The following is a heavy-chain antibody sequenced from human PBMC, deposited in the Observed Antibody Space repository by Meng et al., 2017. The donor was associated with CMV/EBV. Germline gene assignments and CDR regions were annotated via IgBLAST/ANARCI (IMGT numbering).Heavy chain of an antibody. J-gene: IGHJ6*02. CDR1: GYTFTGYY. Sequence: ASVKVSCKASGYTFTGYYMHWVRQAPGQGLEWMGWINPNSGGTNYAQKFQGRVTMTRDTSISTAYMELSRLRSDDTAVYYGARGHNYDFWSGYYTGIGEGMDVWGQGTTVTVSS. CDR3: ARGHNYDFWSGYYTGIGEGMDV. V-gene: IGHV1-2*02. D-gene: IGHD3-3*01. CDR2: INPNSGGT.